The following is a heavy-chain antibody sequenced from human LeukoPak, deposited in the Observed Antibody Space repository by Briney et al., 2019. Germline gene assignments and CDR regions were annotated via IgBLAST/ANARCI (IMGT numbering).Heavy chain of an antibody. V-gene: IGHV3-11*06. CDR1: GFTFGDYY. CDR3: AGDGFSSGWFN. J-gene: IGHJ3*01. D-gene: IGHD6-19*01. CDR2: ISGSSDYT. Sequence: GGSLRLSCAASGFTFGDYYMSWIRQAPGKGLEWISSISGSSDYTPYADFLKGRVTISRDNAKNSLYLQLNSLSVEDTAVYYCAGDGFSSGWFNWGQGTMVTVSS.